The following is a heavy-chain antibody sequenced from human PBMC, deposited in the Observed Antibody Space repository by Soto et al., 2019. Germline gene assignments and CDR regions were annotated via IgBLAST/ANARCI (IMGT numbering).Heavy chain of an antibody. J-gene: IGHJ4*02. V-gene: IGHV3-15*07. Sequence: EVQLVESGGGLVKPGGSLILSCAASGFTFSNAWMNWVRQAPGKGLEWVGRIKSQPDGGTPDYAAPVKGRFTISRDDSKNTLYLQTNSLKTEDTALYDCTTRNDYIDLDYWGQGTLVTVSS. CDR3: TTRNDYIDLDY. CDR1: GFTFSNAW. D-gene: IGHD4-4*01. CDR2: IKSQPDGGTP.